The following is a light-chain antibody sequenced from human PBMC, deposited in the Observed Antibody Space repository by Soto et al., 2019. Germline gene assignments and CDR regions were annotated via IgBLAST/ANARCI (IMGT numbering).Light chain of an antibody. J-gene: IGKJ1*01. CDR2: GAS. CDR1: QSVTNY. CDR3: QQRSNGPSGT. V-gene: IGKV3-11*01. Sequence: EIVLTQSPATLSLSPGERATLSCRASQSVTNYLAWYQQNPGQAPRLLIYGASNRATGIPARFSGSGSGTDVTLTISSLEPEDFAVYYCQQRSNGPSGTFGQGTKVEIK.